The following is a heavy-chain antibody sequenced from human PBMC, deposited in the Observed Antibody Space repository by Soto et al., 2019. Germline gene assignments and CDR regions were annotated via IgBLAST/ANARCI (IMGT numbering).Heavy chain of an antibody. CDR3: AGAFVQLDVYYFDY. J-gene: IGHJ4*02. D-gene: IGHD1-1*01. CDR2: IYYTGTT. V-gene: IGHV4-59*08. Sequence: PSETLSLTCTVSGGSVSTYYWSWIRQPPGKGLEWIGYIYYTGTTTYNPSFKSRLTISVDSSKNQFSVKLTSVTAADTAVYYCAGAFVQLDVYYFDYWGQGTLVTVSS. CDR1: GGSVSTYY.